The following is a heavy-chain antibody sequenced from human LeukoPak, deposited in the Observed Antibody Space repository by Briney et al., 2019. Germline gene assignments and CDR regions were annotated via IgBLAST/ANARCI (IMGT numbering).Heavy chain of an antibody. Sequence: GGSLRGSCAASGFTFSTKWMSWVRQAPGKGLEWVATINQDGSDQYYVDSVKGRFTISRDNAKNSLGLQMNSLRAEDTAVYYCARDYSSGRDFWGQGTLVTVSS. CDR2: INQDGSDQ. D-gene: IGHD3-22*01. V-gene: IGHV3-7*04. CDR3: ARDYSSGRDF. CDR1: GFTFSTKW. J-gene: IGHJ4*02.